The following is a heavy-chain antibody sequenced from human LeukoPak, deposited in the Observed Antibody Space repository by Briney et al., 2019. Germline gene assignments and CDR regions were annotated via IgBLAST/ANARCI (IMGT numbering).Heavy chain of an antibody. D-gene: IGHD3-10*01. CDR1: GYMFTVYY. V-gene: IGHV1-46*01. CDR2: ISPTGGTT. CDR3: ARVASRGVIISFFDY. J-gene: IGHJ4*02. Sequence: ASVKVSCKTSGYMFTVYYLHWVRQAPGQGLEWMGMISPTGGTTRFSQKYQGRITMTRDMSTSTVYMDLSSLRSEDTAVYYCARVASRGVIISFFDYWGQGTLVTVSS.